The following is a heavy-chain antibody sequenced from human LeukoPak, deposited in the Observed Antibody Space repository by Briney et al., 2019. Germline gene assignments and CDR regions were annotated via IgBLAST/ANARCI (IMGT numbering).Heavy chain of an antibody. D-gene: IGHD3-10*01. V-gene: IGHV3-23*01. CDR3: AKDGNYYGSGEPHFADY. Sequence: PGESLKISCAASGFTFSSYAMSWVRQAPGKGLEWVSAISGSGGSTYYADSVKGRFTISRDNSKNTLYLQMNSLRAEDTAVYYCAKDGNYYGSGEPHFADYWGQGTLVTVSS. J-gene: IGHJ4*02. CDR1: GFTFSSYA. CDR2: ISGSGGST.